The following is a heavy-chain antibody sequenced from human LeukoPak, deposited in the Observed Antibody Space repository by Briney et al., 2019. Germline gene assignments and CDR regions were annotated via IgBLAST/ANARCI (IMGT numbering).Heavy chain of an antibody. CDR1: GINFNTYA. Sequence: PGGSLRLSCAASGINFNTYAMHWVRQAPGKGLEWVSLISGDGDRTSYADSVKGRFTISRDNDKNSLYLQMNSLRAEDTAVYYCARAILTPSGFVWHFDLWGRGTLVTVSS. J-gene: IGHJ2*01. CDR3: ARAILTPSGFVWHFDL. V-gene: IGHV3-43*02. CDR2: ISGDGDRT. D-gene: IGHD3-3*01.